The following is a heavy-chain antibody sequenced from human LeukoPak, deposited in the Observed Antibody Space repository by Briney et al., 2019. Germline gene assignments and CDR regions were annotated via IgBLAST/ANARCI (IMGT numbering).Heavy chain of an antibody. J-gene: IGHJ4*02. V-gene: IGHV5-51*01. Sequence: AGSLKISCSSSFSKSWIGWVRQMPGKGPDWMGIVYPGDSDTRYSPSFQGQVTISANKSINTAYPQWSSLRASDTAMYYCALFWGGVDKWGQGTLVTVSS. D-gene: IGHD3-16*01. CDR2: VYPGDSDT. CDR3: ALFWGGVDK. CDR1: SSFSKSW.